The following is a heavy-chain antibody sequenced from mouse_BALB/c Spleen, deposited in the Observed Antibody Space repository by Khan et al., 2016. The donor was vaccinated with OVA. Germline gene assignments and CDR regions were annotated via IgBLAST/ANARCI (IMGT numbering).Heavy chain of an antibody. CDR2: INPSNGYT. Sequence: QVQLQQSGAELARPGASVKMSCKASGYTFTSYTIHWINERPGQGLEWIGYINPSNGYTYYTEKFKDKATLTTDKSSTTAYLQLSSLTSYDSAGYNCVRDGAYHRNDGWVADWGQGTLVTVSA. CDR1: GYTFTSYT. D-gene: IGHD2-14*01. V-gene: IGHV1-4*01. CDR3: VRDGAYHRNDGWVAD. J-gene: IGHJ3*01.